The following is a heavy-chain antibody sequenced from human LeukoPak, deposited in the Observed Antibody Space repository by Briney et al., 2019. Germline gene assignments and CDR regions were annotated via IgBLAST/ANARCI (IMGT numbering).Heavy chain of an antibody. CDR3: ARVSYRVAGPKVLGY. D-gene: IGHD6-19*01. J-gene: IGHJ4*02. CDR2: INPNSGGT. V-gene: IGHV1-2*02. CDR1: GYTFTGYY. Sequence: GASVKVSCKASGYTFTGYYMHWVRQAPGQGLEWMGWINPNSGGTNYAQKFQGRVTMTRDTSISTAYMELSRLRSDDTAVYYCARVSYRVAGPKVLGYWGQGTLVTVSS.